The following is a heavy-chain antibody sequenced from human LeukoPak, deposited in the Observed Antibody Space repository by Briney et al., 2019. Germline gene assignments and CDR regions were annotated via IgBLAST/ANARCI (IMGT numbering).Heavy chain of an antibody. Sequence: SETLSLTCAVYGGSFSGHYWSWIRQPPGKGLEWIGEINHSGSTNYNPPLKSRVTISVDTSKNQFSLKLSSVTAADTAVYYCARSPRYSYGTRHFDYWGQGTLVTVSS. D-gene: IGHD5-18*01. V-gene: IGHV4-34*01. CDR3: ARSPRYSYGTRHFDY. CDR2: INHSGST. CDR1: GGSFSGHY. J-gene: IGHJ4*02.